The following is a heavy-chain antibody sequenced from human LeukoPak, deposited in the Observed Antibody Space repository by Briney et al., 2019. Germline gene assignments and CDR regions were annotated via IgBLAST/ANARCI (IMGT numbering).Heavy chain of an antibody. CDR2: IYYSGST. D-gene: IGHD6-13*01. CDR3: VRGQTATGLFDY. V-gene: IGHV4-59*01. Sequence: SETLSLTCTVSGDSIRSYYWSWIRQPPGKGLEWIGYIYYSGSTNYNPSLKTRVTISVDTSKNQFSLKLNSVTAADTAVYYCVRGQTATGLFDYWGQGTLVTVSS. J-gene: IGHJ4*02. CDR1: GDSIRSYY.